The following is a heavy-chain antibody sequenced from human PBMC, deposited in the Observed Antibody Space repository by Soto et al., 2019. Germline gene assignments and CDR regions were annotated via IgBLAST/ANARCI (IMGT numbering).Heavy chain of an antibody. J-gene: IGHJ6*02. D-gene: IGHD3-10*01. CDR2: IYYSGST. CDR1: GGSVSSGSYY. V-gene: IGHV4-61*01. Sequence: SETLSLTCTVSGGSVSSGSYYWSWIRQPPGKGLKWIGYIYYSGSTNYNPSLKSRVTISVDTSKNQFSLKLSSVTAADTAVYYCARGPSGSYYNGYHYYYYGMDVWGQGTTVTVSS. CDR3: ARGPSGSYYNGYHYYYYGMDV.